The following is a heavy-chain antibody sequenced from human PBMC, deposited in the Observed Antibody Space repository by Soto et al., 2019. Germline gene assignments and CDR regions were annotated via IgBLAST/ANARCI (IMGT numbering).Heavy chain of an antibody. Sequence: GGSLRLSCAASGFTFSSYSMNWVRQAPGKGLEWVSSIGSSSSYIYYADSVKGRFTISRDNAKNSLYLQMNSMRAEDTAVYYCARRKASDYWGQGTLVTVSS. CDR2: IGSSSSYI. J-gene: IGHJ4*02. CDR1: GFTFSSYS. V-gene: IGHV3-21*01. CDR3: ARRKASDY.